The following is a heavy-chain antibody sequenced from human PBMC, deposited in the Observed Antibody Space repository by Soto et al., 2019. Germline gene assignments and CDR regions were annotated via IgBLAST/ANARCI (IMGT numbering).Heavy chain of an antibody. J-gene: IGHJ6*03. CDR1: GFTFSSYG. CDR3: ARDGDRVVVPAAIFYYYYYMDV. Sequence: QVQLVESGGGVVQPGRCLRLSCAASGFTFSSYGMHWVRQAPGKGLEWVAVIWYDGSNKYYADSVKARFSISRDNSKNTLYLQMNSLRAEDTAVYYCARDGDRVVVPAAIFYYYYYMDVWGKGTPVTVSS. CDR2: IWYDGSNK. V-gene: IGHV3-33*01. D-gene: IGHD2-2*01.